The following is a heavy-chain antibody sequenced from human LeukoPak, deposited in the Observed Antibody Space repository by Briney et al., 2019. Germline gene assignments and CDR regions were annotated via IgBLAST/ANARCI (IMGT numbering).Heavy chain of an antibody. CDR2: ISSNGGST. D-gene: IGHD3-9*01. Sequence: GGSLRLSCAASGFTFSSYAMHWVRQAPGKGLEYVSAISSNGGSTYYANSVKGRFTISRDNSKNTLYLQMGSLRAEDMAVYYCARYFQGIFEYWGQGTLVTVSS. V-gene: IGHV3-64*01. CDR3: ARYFQGIFEY. CDR1: GFTFSSYA. J-gene: IGHJ4*02.